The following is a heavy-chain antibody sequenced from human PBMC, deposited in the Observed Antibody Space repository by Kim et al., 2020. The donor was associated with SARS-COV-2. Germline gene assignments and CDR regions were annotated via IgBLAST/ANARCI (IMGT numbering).Heavy chain of an antibody. CDR3: AKDLGLHSSRAGAFDM. V-gene: IGHV3-23*01. CDR2: ISGSGGST. Sequence: GGSLRLSCAASGFTFSSFSMNWVRQAPGKGLEWVSRISGSGGSTCYADSAKGRFTFSRDNAENTLYLQMNSLRAEDTAVYYCAKDLGLHSSRAGAFDMWG. J-gene: IGHJ3*02. D-gene: IGHD2-2*01. CDR1: GFTFSSFS.